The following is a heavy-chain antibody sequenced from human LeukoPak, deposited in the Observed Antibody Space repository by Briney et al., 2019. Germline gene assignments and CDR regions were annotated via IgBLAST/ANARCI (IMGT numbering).Heavy chain of an antibody. D-gene: IGHD2-21*02. Sequence: KPSETLSLTCTVSGGSISSSSYYWGWIRQPPGKGLEWIGSIYYSGSTYYNPSLKSRVTISVDTSKNQFSLKLSSVTAADTAVYYCAKDRAVTVGFLADAFDIWGQGTMVTVSS. J-gene: IGHJ3*02. CDR3: AKDRAVTVGFLADAFDI. V-gene: IGHV4-39*02. CDR2: IYYSGST. CDR1: GGSISSSSYY.